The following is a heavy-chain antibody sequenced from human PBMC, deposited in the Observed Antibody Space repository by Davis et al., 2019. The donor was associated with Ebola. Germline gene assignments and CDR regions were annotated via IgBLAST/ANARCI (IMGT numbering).Heavy chain of an antibody. CDR3: ARDLVGGPFDY. Sequence: ASVKVSCKASGYTFTGYYMHWVRQAPGQGLEWMGWINPNSGGTNYAQKFQGRVTITADESTSTAYMELSSLRSEDTAVYYCARDLVGGPFDYWGQGTLVTVSS. CDR2: INPNSGGT. D-gene: IGHD1-26*01. J-gene: IGHJ4*02. CDR1: GYTFTGYY. V-gene: IGHV1-2*02.